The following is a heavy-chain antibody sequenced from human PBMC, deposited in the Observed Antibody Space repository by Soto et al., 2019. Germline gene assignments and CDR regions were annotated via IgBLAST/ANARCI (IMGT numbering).Heavy chain of an antibody. D-gene: IGHD6-6*01. J-gene: IGHJ4*02. Sequence: PSETLSLTCAVYGGSFSGYYWSWIRQPPGKGLEWIGEINHSGSTNYNPSLKSRVTISVDTSKNQFSLKLSSVTAADTAVYYCASAGTGHSSSNFDYWGQGTLVTVSS. CDR1: GGSFSGYY. CDR3: ASAGTGHSSSNFDY. CDR2: INHSGST. V-gene: IGHV4-34*01.